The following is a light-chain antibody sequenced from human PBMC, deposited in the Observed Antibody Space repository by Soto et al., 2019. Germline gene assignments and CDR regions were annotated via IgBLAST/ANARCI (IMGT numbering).Light chain of an antibody. CDR1: VTIGNY. CDR3: QQRRDWPPWT. J-gene: IGKJ1*01. V-gene: IGKV3-11*01. CDR2: DAS. Sequence: EIVLTQPPATLSLSPGERATLSCRASVTIGNYLAWYQQRPGQAPRLLIYDASNRATGIPARFSGSGSETDFTLTISSLEPEDFAVYYCQQRRDWPPWTFGQGTKVDIK.